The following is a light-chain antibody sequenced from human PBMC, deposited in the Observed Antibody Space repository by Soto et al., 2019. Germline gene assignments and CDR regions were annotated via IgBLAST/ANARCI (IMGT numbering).Light chain of an antibody. J-gene: IGKJ4*01. V-gene: IGKV3-11*01. CDR3: QQRSIWPLT. Sequence: EIVLTQSPATLSLSPGERATLSCRASQSVSSYLVWYQQRPGQAPRLLISDASNRATGIPARFSGSGSGTDFTLTISSLEPEDCAVYYCQQRSIWPLTFGGGTKVEIK. CDR2: DAS. CDR1: QSVSSY.